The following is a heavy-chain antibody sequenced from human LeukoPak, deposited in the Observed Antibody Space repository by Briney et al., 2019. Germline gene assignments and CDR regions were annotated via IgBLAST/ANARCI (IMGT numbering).Heavy chain of an antibody. J-gene: IGHJ4*02. CDR1: GYTFTSYY. V-gene: IGHV1-46*01. CDR3: ARGPYDFWSGYYLDY. Sequence: ASVKVSCKASGYTFTSYYMHWVRQAPGQGLEWMGIINPSGGSTSYAQKFQGRVTMTRDTSTSTVYMELSSLRAEDTAVYYCARGPYDFWSGYYLDYWGQGTLVTVSS. D-gene: IGHD3-3*01. CDR2: INPSGGST.